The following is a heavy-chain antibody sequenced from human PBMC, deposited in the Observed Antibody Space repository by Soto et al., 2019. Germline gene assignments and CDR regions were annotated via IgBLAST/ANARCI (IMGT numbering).Heavy chain of an antibody. D-gene: IGHD6-6*01. CDR3: ARDLKMYSSSSLGYGMDV. J-gene: IGHJ6*02. CDR1: GFTFSSYA. V-gene: IGHV3-30-3*01. Sequence: GGSLRLSCAASGFTFSSYAMHWVRQAPGKGLEWVAVISYDGSNKYYADSVKGRFTISRDNSKNTLYLQMNSLRAEDTAVYYCARDLKMYSSSSLGYGMDVWGQGTTVTVSS. CDR2: ISYDGSNK.